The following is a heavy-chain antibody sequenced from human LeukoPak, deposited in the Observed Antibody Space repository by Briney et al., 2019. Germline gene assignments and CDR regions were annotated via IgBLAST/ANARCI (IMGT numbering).Heavy chain of an antibody. J-gene: IGHJ4*02. CDR2: INPSGGDP. V-gene: IGHV1-46*01. CDR1: GYTFTGYY. Sequence: ASVKVSCKASGYTFTGYYMHWVRQAPGQGLEWMGVINPSGGDPTYAQRFRNRVTMTGDTSTSTVYMELSSLRSDDTAMYYCARDSRSGWFSPDYWGQGTLVTVSS. CDR3: ARDSRSGWFSPDY. D-gene: IGHD6-19*01.